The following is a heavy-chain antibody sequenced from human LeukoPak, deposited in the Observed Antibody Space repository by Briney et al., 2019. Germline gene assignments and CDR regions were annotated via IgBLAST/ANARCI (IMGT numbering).Heavy chain of an antibody. Sequence: SETLSLTCTVSGGSVSSSSHYWGWIRQPPGKGLEWIGSVYYSGSTYYKPSLQSRVTISVDTSKNQFSLKLSSVTAADTAVYYCARHSSIFDTETGSGSSRPLSYWGQGTLVTVSS. CDR2: VYYSGST. CDR3: ARHSSIFDTETGSGSSRPLSY. J-gene: IGHJ4*02. CDR1: GGSVSSSSHY. D-gene: IGHD3-10*01. V-gene: IGHV4-39*01.